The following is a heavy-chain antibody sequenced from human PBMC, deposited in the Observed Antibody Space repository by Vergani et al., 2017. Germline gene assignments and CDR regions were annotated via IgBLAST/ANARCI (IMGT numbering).Heavy chain of an antibody. Sequence: EVQLVESGGGLVKPGGSLRLSCAASGFTFSSYSMNWVRQAPGKGLEWVSSISSSSSYIYYADSVKGRFTISRDNAKNSLYLQMNSLRAEDTAVYYCARDQGGFGELEPFDYWGQGTLVTVSS. CDR2: ISSSSSYI. V-gene: IGHV3-21*01. CDR1: GFTFSSYS. CDR3: ARDQGGFGELEPFDY. J-gene: IGHJ4*02. D-gene: IGHD3-10*01.